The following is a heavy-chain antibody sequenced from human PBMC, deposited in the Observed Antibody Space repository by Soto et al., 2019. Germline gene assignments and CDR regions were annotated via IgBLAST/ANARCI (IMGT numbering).Heavy chain of an antibody. J-gene: IGHJ4*02. CDR2: INHSGSA. Sequence: SETLSLTCTVSGDSISSNNYYWTWIRQTPGKGLQWIGQINHSGSANYNPSLRSRVTISVHTSNSQFSLELSSVTAADTAVYYCARGLISGSHYSGGWYYFDSWGQGTQVTVSS. CDR3: ARGLISGSHYSGGWYYFDS. D-gene: IGHD1-26*01. V-gene: IGHV4-39*07. CDR1: GDSISSNNYY.